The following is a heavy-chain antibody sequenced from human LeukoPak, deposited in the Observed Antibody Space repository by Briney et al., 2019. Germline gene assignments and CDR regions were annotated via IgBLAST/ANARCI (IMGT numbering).Heavy chain of an antibody. D-gene: IGHD5-18*01. J-gene: IGHJ4*02. CDR1: GFTFSSYS. CDR2: ISSSSSYV. CDR3: ARGWIQLWLFDY. V-gene: IGHV3-21*01. Sequence: PGGSLRLSCAASGFTFSSYSMNWVRQAPGKGLEWASSISSSSSYVYYADSVKGRFTISRDNAKNSLYLQMNSLRAEDTAVYYCARGWIQLWLFDYWGQGTLVTVSS.